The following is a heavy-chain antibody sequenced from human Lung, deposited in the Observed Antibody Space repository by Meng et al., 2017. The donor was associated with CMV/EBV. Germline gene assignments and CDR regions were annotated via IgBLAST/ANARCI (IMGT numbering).Heavy chain of an antibody. CDR2: IYSGRST. CDR3: ARFDH. CDR1: GFNVSSNF. J-gene: IGHJ4*02. V-gene: IGHV3-53*01. Sequence: GESLKISCVASGFNVSSNFISWVRQAPGKGLEWVSIIYSGRSTFYADSVRGRFTISRDISKNTVFLQMNSLRAEDTAMYYCARFDHWGQGTLVTVSS.